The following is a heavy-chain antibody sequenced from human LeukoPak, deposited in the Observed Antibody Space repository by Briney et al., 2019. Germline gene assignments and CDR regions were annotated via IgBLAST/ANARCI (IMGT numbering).Heavy chain of an antibody. D-gene: IGHD5-24*01. Sequence: PSETLSLTCTVSGGSMSSYYWSWIRQPPGKGLEWIGSIYYSGSTNYNPSLQSRVTISVDTSKNQFSLKLSSVTAADTAVYYCTRYWGDGYNLDYWGQGTLVTVSS. CDR1: GGSMSSYY. V-gene: IGHV4-59*08. CDR2: IYYSGST. J-gene: IGHJ4*02. CDR3: TRYWGDGYNLDY.